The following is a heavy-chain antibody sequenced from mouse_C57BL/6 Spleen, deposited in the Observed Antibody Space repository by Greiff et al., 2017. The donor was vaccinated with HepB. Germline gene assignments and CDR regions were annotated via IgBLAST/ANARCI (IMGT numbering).Heavy chain of an antibody. CDR1: GFSFNTYA. Sequence: EVQLVESGGGLVQPKGSLKLSCAASGFSFNTYAMNWVRQAPGKGLEWVARIRSKSNNYATYYADSVKDRFTISRDDSESMLYLQMNNLKTEDTAMYYCVRHATVGAMDYWGQGTSVTVSS. CDR2: IRSKSNNYAT. J-gene: IGHJ4*01. CDR3: VRHATVGAMDY. D-gene: IGHD1-1*01. V-gene: IGHV10-1*01.